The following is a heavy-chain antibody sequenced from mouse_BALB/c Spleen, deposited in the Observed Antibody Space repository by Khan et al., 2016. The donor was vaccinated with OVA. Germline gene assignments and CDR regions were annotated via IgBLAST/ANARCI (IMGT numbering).Heavy chain of an antibody. CDR2: INPPSGYT. V-gene: IGHV1-7*01. CDR3: ARDRIDY. Sequence: QVQLKESGAELAKPGASVKMSCKASGYTFTTYWMHWVKQRPGQGLEWIGYINPPSGYTDYNQKFKDQATLTVDKSSSTAYMQLSSLTSDDSAVYYCARDRIDYWGKGTTLTVSS. CDR1: GYTFTTYW. J-gene: IGHJ2*01.